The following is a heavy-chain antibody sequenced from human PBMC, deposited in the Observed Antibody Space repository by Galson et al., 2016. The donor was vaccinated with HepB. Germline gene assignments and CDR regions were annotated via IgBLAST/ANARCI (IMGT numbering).Heavy chain of an antibody. J-gene: IGHJ4*02. CDR3: TRDIERVGATLYFDY. D-gene: IGHD1-26*01. CDR1: GFTFSSYW. Sequence: SLRLSCATSGFTFSSYWMSWVRQAPGQGLEWVAKMKQDGSEKYYADSVKGRFTTSRDNAHNSLYLQMDSLRAEDSAIYFYTRDIERVGATLYFDYWGRGTLVTVSS. CDR2: MKQDGSEK. V-gene: IGHV3-7*01.